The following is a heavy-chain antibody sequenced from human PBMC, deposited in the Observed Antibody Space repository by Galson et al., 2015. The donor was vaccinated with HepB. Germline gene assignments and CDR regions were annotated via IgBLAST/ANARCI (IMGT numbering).Heavy chain of an antibody. CDR3: AKGRGEVATIFDY. D-gene: IGHD5-24*01. CDR1: GFTFSSYG. V-gene: IGHV3-23*01. CDR2: INAGGST. J-gene: IGHJ4*02. Sequence: SLRLSCAASGFTFSSYGMNWVRQAPGKGLEWVSTINAGGSTYYADSVKGRFTISRDNSKNTLYLQMNSLRADDTAVYYCAKGRGEVATIFDYWGQGTLVTVSA.